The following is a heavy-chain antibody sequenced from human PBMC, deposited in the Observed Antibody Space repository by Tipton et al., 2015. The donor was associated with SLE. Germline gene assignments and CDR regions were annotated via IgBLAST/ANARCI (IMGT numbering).Heavy chain of an antibody. CDR3: ARGDYCSGGSCWFDP. CDR1: GDSISSSNYY. J-gene: IGHJ5*02. D-gene: IGHD2-15*01. V-gene: IGHV4-39*07. Sequence: TLSLTCTVSGDSISSSNYYWGWIRQPPGKGLEWIGAIYHTATTYYNPSLKSRVTMSVDTSKNELSLKLTSVTAADTAVYYCARGDYCSGGSCWFDPWGQGTLVTVSS. CDR2: IYHTATT.